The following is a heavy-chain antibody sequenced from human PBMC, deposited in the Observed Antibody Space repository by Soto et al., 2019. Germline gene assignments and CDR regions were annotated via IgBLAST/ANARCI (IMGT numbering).Heavy chain of an antibody. Sequence: EVQLVESGGGLIQPGGSLRLSCAVSGFTVSNNYMSWVRQAPGKGLEGVSVIYSGGYTAYGDSVKGRFTISRDNSKNTLFPQRKSRGPAATAGFSWGASPGGGGYWGQGTLVTVSS. J-gene: IGHJ4*02. V-gene: IGHV3-53*01. CDR2: IYSGGYT. D-gene: IGHD2-2*01. CDR3: GASPGGGGY. CDR1: GFTVSNNY.